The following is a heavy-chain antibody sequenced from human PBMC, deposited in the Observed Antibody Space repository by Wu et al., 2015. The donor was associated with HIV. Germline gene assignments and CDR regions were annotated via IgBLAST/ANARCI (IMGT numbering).Heavy chain of an antibody. J-gene: IGHJ6*02. Sequence: QVQLVQSGGEVKKPGASVKVSCTASGYSFSNYGITWVRQAPGQGLEWMGWVTAKNGNTNYPQKFRGRVAMTTDTGTSTAYMELRSLRSDDTAVYYCLRANIQYGSEPGIYYYYGMDVWGQGTTVIVSS. CDR3: LRANIQYGSEPGIYYYYGMDV. V-gene: IGHV1-18*01. D-gene: IGHD3-10*01. CDR2: VTAKNGNT. CDR1: GYSFSNYG.